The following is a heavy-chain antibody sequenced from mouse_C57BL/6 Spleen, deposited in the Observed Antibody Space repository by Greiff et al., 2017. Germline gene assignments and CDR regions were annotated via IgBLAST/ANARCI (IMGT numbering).Heavy chain of an antibody. CDR1: GYTFTDYY. CDR2: IFPGSGST. Sequence: QVQLQQSGPELVKPGASVKISCKASGYTFTDYYITWVKQRPGQGLEWIGWIFPGSGSTYYNEKFKGKATLTVDKSSSTAYMLLSSLTSEDSAVYFCARREDYYGSSYAMDYWGQGTSVTVSS. V-gene: IGHV1-75*01. D-gene: IGHD1-1*01. CDR3: ARREDYYGSSYAMDY. J-gene: IGHJ4*01.